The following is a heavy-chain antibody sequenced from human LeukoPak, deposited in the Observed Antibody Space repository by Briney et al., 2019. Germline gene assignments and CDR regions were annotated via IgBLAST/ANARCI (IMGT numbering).Heavy chain of an antibody. CDR2: ISAYNGNT. CDR1: GYTFTSDG. CDR3: AKDTGRLPGPPDY. D-gene: IGHD6-25*01. V-gene: IGHV1-18*01. Sequence: ASAMVSCKASGYTFTSDGISWGRQAPGQRLQWMGWISAYNGNTNYAQKLQGRVTMTTDTSTSTAYMELRSLRSDDTAVYYCAKDTGRLPGPPDYWGQGTLVTVSS. J-gene: IGHJ4*02.